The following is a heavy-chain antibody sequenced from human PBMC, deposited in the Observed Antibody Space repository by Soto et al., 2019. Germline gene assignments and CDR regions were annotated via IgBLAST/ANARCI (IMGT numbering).Heavy chain of an antibody. Sequence: SENLSLTCAVYGGSFRGYYWSWIRQPPGKGLEWIGEINHSGSTNYNPSLKSRVTISVDTSKNQFSLKLSSVTAADTAVYYCARGRVTTVYCGQRTLVTVSS. CDR2: INHSGST. CDR3: ARGRVTTVY. V-gene: IGHV4-34*01. CDR1: GGSFRGYY. D-gene: IGHD4-4*01. J-gene: IGHJ4*02.